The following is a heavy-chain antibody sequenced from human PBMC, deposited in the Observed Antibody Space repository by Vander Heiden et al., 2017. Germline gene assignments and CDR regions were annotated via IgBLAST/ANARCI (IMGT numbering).Heavy chain of an antibody. CDR2: IYPGDSET. D-gene: IGHD6-19*01. CDR1: GYRFTRYW. J-gene: IGHJ4*02. V-gene: IGHV5-51*01. Sequence: EVQLVQSGAEAKKPGESLKISCKVSGYRFTRYWIGWVRQMPGKGLEWMGIIYPGDSETTYSPSFQGQVTISADKSISTAYLQWSSLKASDTAMYYCARGGSGWQMGSSFDYWGQGTLVTVSS. CDR3: ARGGSGWQMGSSFDY.